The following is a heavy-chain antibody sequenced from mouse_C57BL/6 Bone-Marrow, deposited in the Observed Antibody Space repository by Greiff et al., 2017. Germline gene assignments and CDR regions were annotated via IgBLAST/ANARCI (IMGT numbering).Heavy chain of an antibody. CDR2: IYPGDGDP. J-gene: IGHJ2*01. V-gene: IGHV1-82*01. D-gene: IGHD1-1*01. CDR1: GYAFSSSW. Sequence: QVQLKQSGPALVKPGASVTISCKASGYAFSSSWMNWVKQRPGKGLEWIGRIYPGDGDPHYNGKFKGKATLTADKSASTAYMRLSSLTSEDAAVYFGAGEDDYGSNGYWGQGTTLTVSS. CDR3: AGEDDYGSNGY.